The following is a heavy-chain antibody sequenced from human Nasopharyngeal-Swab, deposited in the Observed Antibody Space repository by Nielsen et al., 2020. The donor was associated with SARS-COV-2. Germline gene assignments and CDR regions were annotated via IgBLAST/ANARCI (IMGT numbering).Heavy chain of an antibody. V-gene: IGHV3-23*01. Sequence: WIRQPTGKGLEWVSAISGSGGSTYYADSVKGRFTISRDNSKNTLYPQMNSLRAEDTAVYYCAKQWGGVGLQQLSAWGQGTLVTVSS. J-gene: IGHJ5*02. D-gene: IGHD6-13*01. CDR3: AKQWGGVGLQQLSA. CDR2: ISGSGGST.